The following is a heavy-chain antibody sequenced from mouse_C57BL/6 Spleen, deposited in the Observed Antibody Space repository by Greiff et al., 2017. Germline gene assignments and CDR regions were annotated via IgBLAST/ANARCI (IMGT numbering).Heavy chain of an antibody. V-gene: IGHV1-7*01. CDR1: GYTFTTYW. CDR2: INPSSGYT. CDR3: ASSLGDYGSTLNY. Sequence: VQLQQSGAELAKPGASVKLSCKASGYTFTTYWMHWVKQRPGQGLEWIGYINPSSGYTKYNQKFKDKATLTADKSSSTAYMQLSSLTYEDSAVYYCASSLGDYGSTLNYWGQGTTLTVSS. J-gene: IGHJ2*01. D-gene: IGHD1-1*01.